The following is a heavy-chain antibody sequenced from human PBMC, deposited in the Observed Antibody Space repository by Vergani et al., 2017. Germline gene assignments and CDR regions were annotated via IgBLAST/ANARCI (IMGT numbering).Heavy chain of an antibody. J-gene: IGHJ3*02. CDR3: ARGTVDYYGSGSFGLDAFDI. V-gene: IGHV1-69*01. CDR2: SIPIFGTA. CDR1: GGTFSSYA. Sequence: QVQLVQSGAEVKKPGSSVKVSCKASGGTFSSYAISWVRQAPGQGLEWMGGSIPIFGTANYAQKFQGRVTITADESTSTAYMGLSSLRSEDTAVYYCARGTVDYYGSGSFGLDAFDIWGQGTMVTVSS. D-gene: IGHD3-10*01.